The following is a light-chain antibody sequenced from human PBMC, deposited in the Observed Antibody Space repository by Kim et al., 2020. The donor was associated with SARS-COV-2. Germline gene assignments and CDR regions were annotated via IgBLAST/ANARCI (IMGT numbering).Light chain of an antibody. CDR2: RNE. J-gene: IGLJ2*01. CDR1: SSNIGSNH. V-gene: IGLV1-47*01. CDR3: ATWDDSVSGRV. Sequence: ELTQPPSASGTPGQRVTISCSGSSSNIGSNHVYWYQQFPGTAPKLLIYRNEQRPSGVPDRFSGSKSGTSASLAISGLRPEDEAHYYCATWDDSVSGRVFGGGTQLTVL.